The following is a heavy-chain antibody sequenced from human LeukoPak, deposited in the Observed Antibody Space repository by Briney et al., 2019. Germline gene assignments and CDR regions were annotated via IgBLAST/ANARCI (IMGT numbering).Heavy chain of an antibody. J-gene: IGHJ4*02. V-gene: IGHV5-51*01. CDR3: ARLGYCSGTSCYGVDY. D-gene: IGHD2-2*01. CDR2: IYPGGSDS. Sequence: HGESLKTSCKGSGYIFSSYWIAWVRQMPGKGLEWMGIIYPGGSDSRYSPPFQGQVTISADKSITTAYLQWSSLKASDTAMYYCARLGYCSGTSCYGVDYWGQGTLVTVSS. CDR1: GYIFSSYW.